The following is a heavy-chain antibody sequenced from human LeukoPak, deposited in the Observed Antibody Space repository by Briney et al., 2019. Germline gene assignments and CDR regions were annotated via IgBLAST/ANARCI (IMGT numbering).Heavy chain of an antibody. CDR1: GGSISSGSYY. CDR2: IYTSGST. D-gene: IGHD3-16*01. CDR3: ARGGRFTRDLDY. V-gene: IGHV4-61*02. J-gene: IGHJ4*02. Sequence: SETLSLTCTVSGGSISSGSYYWRWIRQPAGKGLEWIGRIYTSGSTNYNPSLKSRVTISVDTSKNQFSLKLSSVTAADTAVYYCARGGRFTRDLDYWGQGTLVTVSS.